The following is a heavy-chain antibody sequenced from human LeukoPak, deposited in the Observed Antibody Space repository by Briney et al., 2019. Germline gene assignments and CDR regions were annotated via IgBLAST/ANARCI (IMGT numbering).Heavy chain of an antibody. CDR3: ARGPRNYYDSSGYYYSHDY. D-gene: IGHD3-22*01. CDR2: INPNSGGT. CDR1: GDTFGNYA. Sequence: GASVKVSCKASGDTFGNYAINWVRQAPGQGLEWMGWINPNSGGTNYAQKFQGRVTMTRDTSINTAYMELSRLRSDDTAVYYCARGPRNYYDSSGYYYSHDYWGQGTLVTVSS. V-gene: IGHV1-2*02. J-gene: IGHJ4*02.